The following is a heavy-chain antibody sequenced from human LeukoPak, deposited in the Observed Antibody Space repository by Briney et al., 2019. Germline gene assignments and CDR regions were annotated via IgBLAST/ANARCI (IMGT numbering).Heavy chain of an antibody. D-gene: IGHD2-21*02. CDR2: IYYSGST. J-gene: IGHJ4*02. CDR3: ARGRYCGGDCYSPPDY. Sequence: SETLSLTCTVSGGSISSYYWSWIRQPPGKGLEWIGYIYYSGSTNYNPSLKSRVTISVDTSKNQFSLKLSSVTAADTAVYYCARGRYCGGDCYSPPDYWGQGTLVTVSS. CDR1: GGSISSYY. V-gene: IGHV4-59*12.